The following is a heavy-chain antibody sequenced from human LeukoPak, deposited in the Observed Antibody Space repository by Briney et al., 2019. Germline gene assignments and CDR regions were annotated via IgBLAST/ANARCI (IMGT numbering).Heavy chain of an antibody. Sequence: ASVKVSCKASGYTFTGYYMHWVRQAPGQGLEWMGWIKPNSGGTNYAQQFQGRVTMTRDTSISTAYMELSRLRSDDTAVYYCARGTGYSSGWYMGGWGQGTLVTVSS. CDR2: IKPNSGGT. D-gene: IGHD6-19*01. CDR1: GYTFTGYY. V-gene: IGHV1-2*02. CDR3: ARGTGYSSGWYMGG. J-gene: IGHJ4*02.